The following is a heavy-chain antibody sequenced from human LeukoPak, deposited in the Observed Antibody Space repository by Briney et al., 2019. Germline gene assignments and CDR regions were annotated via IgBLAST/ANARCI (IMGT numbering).Heavy chain of an antibody. CDR1: GFTFDDYA. CDR2: ISWNSGSI. D-gene: IGHD6-19*01. CDR3: AKGKKITVAGLFDC. V-gene: IGHV3-9*01. Sequence: GRSLRLSCAASGFTFDDYAMHWVRQVPGKGLEWVSGISWNSGSIGYADSVKGRLTISRDNAKNSLYLHMNSLSAEDTALYYCAKGKKITVAGLFDCWGQGTLVTVSS. J-gene: IGHJ4*02.